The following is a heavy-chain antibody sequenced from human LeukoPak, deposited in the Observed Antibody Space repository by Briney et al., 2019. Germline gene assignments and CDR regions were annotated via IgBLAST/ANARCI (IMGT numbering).Heavy chain of an antibody. Sequence: GGSLRLSCAASGFTFSKYYMSWIRQAPGKGLEWISYIVNSGGTTSFADSVQGRFTISSDDAKNSLYLQMNSLRAEDTAVYYCAKEGGGHYYDSSGFGNWFDPWGQGTLVTVSS. CDR3: AKEGGGHYYDSSGFGNWFDP. CDR1: GFTFSKYY. V-gene: IGHV3-11*04. D-gene: IGHD3-22*01. J-gene: IGHJ5*02. CDR2: IVNSGGTT.